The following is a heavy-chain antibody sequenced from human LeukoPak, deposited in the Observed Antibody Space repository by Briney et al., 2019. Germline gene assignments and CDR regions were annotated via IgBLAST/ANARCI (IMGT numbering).Heavy chain of an antibody. Sequence: DPSQTLSLTCTVSGGSISSGEYYWSWIRQPPGKGLEWIGYIYYSGSTYYNPSLKSRVTISVDTSKNQFSLKLSSVTAADTAVYYCAREVMEWSIDYWGQGTLVTVSS. J-gene: IGHJ4*02. V-gene: IGHV4-30-4*08. CDR2: IYYSGST. CDR1: GGSISSGEYY. D-gene: IGHD3-3*01. CDR3: AREVMEWSIDY.